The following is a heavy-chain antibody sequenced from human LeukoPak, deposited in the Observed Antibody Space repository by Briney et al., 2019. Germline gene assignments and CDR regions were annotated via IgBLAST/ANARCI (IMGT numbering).Heavy chain of an antibody. CDR1: GFTFSSYA. V-gene: IGHV3-23*01. Sequence: GGSLRLSCAASGFTFSSYAMSWVRHAPGKGLEWVSAISGSGGRTYYADSVKGRFTISRDNSKNTLYLQMNSLRAEDTAVYYCAKRYGSSWYYFDYWGQGTLVTVSS. J-gene: IGHJ4*02. D-gene: IGHD6-13*01. CDR2: ISGSGGRT. CDR3: AKRYGSSWYYFDY.